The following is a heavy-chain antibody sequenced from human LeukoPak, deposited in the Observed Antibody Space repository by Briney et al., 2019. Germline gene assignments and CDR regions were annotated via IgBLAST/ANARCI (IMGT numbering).Heavy chain of an antibody. CDR1: GGTFSSYA. J-gene: IGHJ5*02. CDR3: ARADRLHGGPYLIGP. D-gene: IGHD2-21*01. V-gene: IGHV1-2*02. CDR2: INPNSGGT. Sequence: GASVKVSCKASGGTFSSYAISWVRQAPGQGVEWMGWINPNSGGTSSAQKFQGRVTMTRDTSITTVYMEVSWLTSDDTAIYYCARADRLHGGPYLIGPWGQGTLVTVSS.